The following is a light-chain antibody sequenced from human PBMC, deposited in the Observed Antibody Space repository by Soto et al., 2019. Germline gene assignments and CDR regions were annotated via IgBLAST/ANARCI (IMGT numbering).Light chain of an antibody. Sequence: DIQMTQSPSSLSASVGDRVTITCRASQSISSYLNWYQQKPGKVPKLLIYAASTLQSGVPSRFSGSGSGTDFTLTISSLQPEDVATYYCQKCGIAPFTFGGGTKVDIK. CDR3: QKCGIAPFT. CDR1: QSISSY. J-gene: IGKJ4*01. CDR2: AAS. V-gene: IGKV1-27*01.